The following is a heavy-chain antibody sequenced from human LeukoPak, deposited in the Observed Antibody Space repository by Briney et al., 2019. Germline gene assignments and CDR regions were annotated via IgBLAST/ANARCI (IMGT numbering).Heavy chain of an antibody. CDR2: ISGSGGST. CDR3: AKSTSMQQLVRGYFDY. V-gene: IGHV3-23*01. Sequence: GGSLRLSCAASGFTFSSYAMSWVRQAPGKGLEWVSAISGSGGSTYYADSVKGRFTISRDNSKNTLYLQMNSLRAEDTAVYYCAKSTSMQQLVRGYFDYWGQGTLVTVSS. D-gene: IGHD6-13*01. CDR1: GFTFSSYA. J-gene: IGHJ4*02.